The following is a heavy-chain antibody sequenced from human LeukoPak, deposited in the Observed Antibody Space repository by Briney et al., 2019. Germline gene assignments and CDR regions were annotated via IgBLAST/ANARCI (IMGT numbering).Heavy chain of an antibody. CDR2: INPNSGGT. V-gene: IGHV1-2*02. D-gene: IGHD1-26*01. CDR3: ARADIVGATRILYYYYGMDV. CDR1: GYTFTGYY. Sequence: ASVKVSCKASGYTFTGYYMHWVRQAPGQGLEWMGWINPNSGGTNYAQKFQGRVTMTRDTSISTAYMELSRLRSDDTAVYYCARADIVGATRILYYYYGMDVWGQGTTVTVSS. J-gene: IGHJ6*02.